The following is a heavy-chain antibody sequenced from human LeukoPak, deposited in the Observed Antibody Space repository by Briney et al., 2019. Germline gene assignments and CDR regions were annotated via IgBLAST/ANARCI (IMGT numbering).Heavy chain of an antibody. CDR2: IYSGGTS. Sequence: GGSLRLSCAASWFTVSSNYMSWVRPAPGKGLEWVSVIYSGGTSYYADSVKGRFTISRDNSKNTLFLQMNSLRAEDTAVYYCARELHWGQGTLVTVSS. CDR3: ARELH. V-gene: IGHV3-53*05. J-gene: IGHJ4*02. CDR1: WFTVSSNY.